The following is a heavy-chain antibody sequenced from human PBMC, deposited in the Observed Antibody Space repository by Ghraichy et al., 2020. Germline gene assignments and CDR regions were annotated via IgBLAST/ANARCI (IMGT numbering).Heavy chain of an antibody. CDR1: GFTFSSYA. D-gene: IGHD3-22*01. CDR3: AKDSGYYDSSGYYYGDFDY. Sequence: AGSLRLSCAASGFTFSSYAIHWVRQALGKGLEWVALVSFDGSKKKYADSVKGRFTLSRDNSKNTLDLQMNSLRAEDTAVYYCAKDSGYYDSSGYYYGDFDYWGQGTLVTVSS. J-gene: IGHJ4*02. CDR2: VSFDGSKK. V-gene: IGHV3-30*04.